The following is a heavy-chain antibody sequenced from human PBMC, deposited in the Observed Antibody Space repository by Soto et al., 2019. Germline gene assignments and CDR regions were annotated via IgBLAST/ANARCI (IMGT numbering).Heavy chain of an antibody. J-gene: IGHJ6*02. V-gene: IGHV3-9*01. CDR1: GFTFGDYA. CDR2: IGWNSGII. CDR3: GMDV. Sequence: GGSLRLSCAVSGFTFGDYARHWVRQPTGQGLEWVAGIGWNSGIIGYSDSVRGRFIISRDSAEGSLYLQMNSLRIEDTAFSYHGMDVWGQGTTVTVSS.